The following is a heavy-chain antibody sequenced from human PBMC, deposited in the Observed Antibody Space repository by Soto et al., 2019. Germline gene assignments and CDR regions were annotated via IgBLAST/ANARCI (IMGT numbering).Heavy chain of an antibody. J-gene: IGHJ4*02. CDR3: ARDSPIGSTYSGYDAIDS. Sequence: QVQLVQSGAEVKKPGSSVKVSCKASGGTFSTSTFTWVRQAPGQGLEWMGRTIPLLNVADYAQDFQGRVTITADKSTSTAYMELTSLTSKDTAVYYCARDSPIGSTYSGYDAIDSWGQGPLVTVSS. D-gene: IGHD5-12*01. V-gene: IGHV1-69*08. CDR2: TIPLLNVA. CDR1: GGTFSTST.